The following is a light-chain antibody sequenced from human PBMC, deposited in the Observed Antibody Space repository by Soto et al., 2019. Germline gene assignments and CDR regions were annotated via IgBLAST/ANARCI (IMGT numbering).Light chain of an antibody. Sequence: QLVLTQPASVSGSPGQSITISCTGTSSDVGGYNYVSWHQQHPGKAPKLMIYDVSNRPSGVSNRFSGSKSGNTASLTISGLQAEDEADYYCSSYTSSSTLMVFGGGTKLTVL. V-gene: IGLV2-14*01. CDR2: DVS. CDR3: SSYTSSSTLMV. J-gene: IGLJ2*01. CDR1: SSDVGGYNY.